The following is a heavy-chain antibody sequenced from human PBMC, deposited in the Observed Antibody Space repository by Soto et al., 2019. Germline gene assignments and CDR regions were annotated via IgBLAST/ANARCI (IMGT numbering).Heavy chain of an antibody. V-gene: IGHV1-24*01. Sequence: ASVKVSCKVSGSSLIDTPIHWVRQVPGKGLEWMGGFDLEERKYIYAQKIQGRVTMTDDSSTVTAFMDLGSLGSEDTAVYYCANPTADYSFDYWGEGTLVTVSS. CDR3: ANPTADYSFDY. CDR1: GSSLIDTP. CDR2: FDLEERKY. D-gene: IGHD4-17*01. J-gene: IGHJ4*02.